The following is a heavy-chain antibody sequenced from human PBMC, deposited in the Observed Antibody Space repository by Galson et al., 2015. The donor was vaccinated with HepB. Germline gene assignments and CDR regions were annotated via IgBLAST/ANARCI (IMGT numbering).Heavy chain of an antibody. D-gene: IGHD1-26*01. CDR1: GFTFSSYS. CDR3: ARDIPGATYKSYYGMDV. Sequence: SLRLSCAASGFTFSSYSMNWVRQAPGKGLEWVSSISSSSSYIYYADSVKGRFTISRDNAKNSLYLQMNSLRAEDTAVYYCARDIPGATYKSYYGMDVWGQGTTVTVSS. J-gene: IGHJ6*02. CDR2: ISSSSSYI. V-gene: IGHV3-21*01.